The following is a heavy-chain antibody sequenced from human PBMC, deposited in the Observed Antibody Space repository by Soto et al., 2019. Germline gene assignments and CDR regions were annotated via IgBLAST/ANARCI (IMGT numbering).Heavy chain of an antibody. CDR2: ITGGGDYT. D-gene: IGHD2-8*01. Sequence: EVQLLESGGDLVQPGGSLRLSCAASGFTFGDFAMNWVRQAPGKGLEWVSGITGGGDYTFYADSVKGRFTISRVQSKNTVYLQMNSLRAKDTALYYCVTQIAGTTTNGAYWYFDLWGRGTLVSVSS. CDR3: VTQIAGTTTNGAYWYFDL. V-gene: IGHV3-23*01. CDR1: GFTFGDFA. J-gene: IGHJ2*01.